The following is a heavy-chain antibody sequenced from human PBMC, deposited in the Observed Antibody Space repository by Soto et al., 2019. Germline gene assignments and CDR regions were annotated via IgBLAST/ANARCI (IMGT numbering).Heavy chain of an antibody. D-gene: IGHD3-22*01. CDR2: VSFDGSNK. J-gene: IGHJ4*02. CDR1: GFTFSTYA. CDR3: AREDRVISYYDNSDYYRPYYLDY. V-gene: IGHV3-30-3*01. Sequence: QVQLVESGGGVVQPGRSLRLSCVASGFTFSTYAMHWVRQAPGKGLEWVTVVSFDGSNKYYADSVQGRFTVSRDNSKNTLYLQMSSLRPEDTAVYYCAREDRVISYYDNSDYYRPYYLDYWGQGNRVNVSS.